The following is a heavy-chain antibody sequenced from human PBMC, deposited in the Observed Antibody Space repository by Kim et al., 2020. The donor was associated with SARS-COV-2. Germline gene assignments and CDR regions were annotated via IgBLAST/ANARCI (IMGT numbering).Heavy chain of an antibody. Sequence: SETLSLTCTVSGGSISSGGYYWSWIRQHPGKGLEWIGYIYYSGSTYYNPSLKSRVTISVDTSKNQFSLKLSSVTAADTAVYYCARDGQGDYFDYWGQGTLVTVSS. CDR3: ARDGQGDYFDY. V-gene: IGHV4-31*03. J-gene: IGHJ4*02. CDR1: GGSISSGGYY. CDR2: IYYSGST.